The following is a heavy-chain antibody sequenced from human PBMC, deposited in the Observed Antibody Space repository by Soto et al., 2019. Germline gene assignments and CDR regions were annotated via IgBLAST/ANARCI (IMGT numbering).Heavy chain of an antibody. CDR3: ARDEEYSSSWDGVGHGMDV. V-gene: IGHV1-46*01. CDR1: GYTFTSYY. J-gene: IGHJ6*02. D-gene: IGHD6-13*01. CDR2: INPSGGST. Sequence: ASVKVSCKASGYTFTSYYMHWVRQAPGQGLEWMGIINPSGGSTSYAQKFQGRVTMTRDTSTSTVYMELSSLRSEDTAVYYCARDEEYSSSWDGVGHGMDVWGQGTTVTVSS.